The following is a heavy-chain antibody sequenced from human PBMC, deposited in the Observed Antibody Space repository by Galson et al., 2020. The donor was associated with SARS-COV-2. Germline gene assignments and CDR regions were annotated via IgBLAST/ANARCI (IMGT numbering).Heavy chain of an antibody. J-gene: IGHJ4*02. CDR2: IYYSGST. V-gene: IGHV4-30-4*01. CDR3: ARDTYYYDSSGYWTPNYFDY. CDR1: GGSISSGDYY. D-gene: IGHD3-22*01. Sequence: ETSETLSLTCTVSGGSISSGDYYWSWIRQPPGKGLEWIGYIYYSGSTYYNPSLKSRVTISVDTSKNQFSLKLSSVTAADTAVYYCARDTYYYDSSGYWTPNYFDYWGQGTLVTVSS.